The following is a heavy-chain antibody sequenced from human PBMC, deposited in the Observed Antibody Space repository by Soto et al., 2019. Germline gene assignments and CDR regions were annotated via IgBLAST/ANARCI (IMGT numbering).Heavy chain of an antibody. CDR3: ARRYSSSMDV. J-gene: IGHJ6*02. CDR2: IYYSGST. D-gene: IGHD6-13*01. Sequence: QVQLQESGPGLVKPSETLSLTCTVSGGSISSYYWSWIRQPPGKGLEWIGYIYYSGSTNYNPSLQSRVTISVDTSKNQFSLKLSSVTAADTAVYYCARRYSSSMDVWGQGTTVTVSS. CDR1: GGSISSYY. V-gene: IGHV4-59*08.